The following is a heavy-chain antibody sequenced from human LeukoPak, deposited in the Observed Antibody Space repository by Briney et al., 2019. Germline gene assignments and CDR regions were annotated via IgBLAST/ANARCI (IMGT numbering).Heavy chain of an antibody. Sequence: PSETLSLTCTVSGGSISSYYWSWIRQPPGKGLEWIGYIYYSGSTNYNPSLKSRVTISVDTSKNQFSLKLSSVTAADTAVYYCAGYYDSSLPIDYWGQGTLVTVSS. CDR1: GGSISSYY. CDR2: IYYSGST. D-gene: IGHD3-22*01. V-gene: IGHV4-59*08. CDR3: AGYYDSSLPIDY. J-gene: IGHJ4*02.